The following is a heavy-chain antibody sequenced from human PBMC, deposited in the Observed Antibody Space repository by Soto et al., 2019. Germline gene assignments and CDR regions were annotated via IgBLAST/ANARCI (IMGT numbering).Heavy chain of an antibody. CDR1: GYSFNGYW. J-gene: IGHJ4*02. CDR2: IYCGDSDT. V-gene: IGHV5-51*01. D-gene: IGHD3-22*01. Sequence: EVQLVQSGAEVKKPGESLKISCKASGYSFNGYWIAWVRQMPGKGLEWMGIIYCGDSDTRYSPPFQGQVTISADKSISTAYLQWSSLKASDTAMYFCARSPYNYDSSGYHYYFDYWGQGTLVTVSS. CDR3: ARSPYNYDSSGYHYYFDY.